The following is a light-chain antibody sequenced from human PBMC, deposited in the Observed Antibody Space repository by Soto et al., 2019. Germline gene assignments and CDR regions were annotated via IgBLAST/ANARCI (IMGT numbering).Light chain of an antibody. J-gene: IGKJ1*01. CDR1: QSVSSSY. CDR2: GAY. CDR3: QPYGSSRT. Sequence: EIVLTQSPGTLSLSPGERATLSCRASQSVSSSYLAWYQQKPGQAPRLLIYGAYSRATGIPDRFIGSRSGTDLTLTISRMEYENFAVYYCQPYGSSRTFGQGTKVEIK. V-gene: IGKV3-20*01.